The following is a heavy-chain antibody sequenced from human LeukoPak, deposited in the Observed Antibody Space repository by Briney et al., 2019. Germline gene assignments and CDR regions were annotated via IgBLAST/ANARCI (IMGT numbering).Heavy chain of an antibody. V-gene: IGHV1-18*01. Sequence: ASVKVSCKASGYTFTSYGISWVRQAPGQGLEWMGWISAYNGNTNYAQKLQGRVTMTTDTSTSTAYMELRSLRSDDTAVYYCARVTGITMIVVVITTYNWFDPWGQGTLVTVSS. CDR2: ISAYNGNT. CDR3: ARVTGITMIVVVITTYNWFDP. CDR1: GYTFTSYG. D-gene: IGHD3-22*01. J-gene: IGHJ5*02.